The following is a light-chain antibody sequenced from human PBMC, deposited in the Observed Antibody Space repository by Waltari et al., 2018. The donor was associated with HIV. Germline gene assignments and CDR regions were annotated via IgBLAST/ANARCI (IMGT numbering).Light chain of an antibody. Sequence: VLTQSPATLSFSPGERATLSCRASQSVTTYLAWYQQKPGQAPRLLIYDASNRAAGIPARFSGRGSGTDFTLTISRLEPEDFAVYYCQQRSSWPYIFGQGTRLEIK. V-gene: IGKV3-11*01. J-gene: IGKJ2*01. CDR3: QQRSSWPYI. CDR2: DAS. CDR1: QSVTTY.